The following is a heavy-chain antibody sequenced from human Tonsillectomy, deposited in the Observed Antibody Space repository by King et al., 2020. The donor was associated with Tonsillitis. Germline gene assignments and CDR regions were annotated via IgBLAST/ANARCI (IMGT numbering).Heavy chain of an antibody. D-gene: IGHD4-17*01. CDR1: GFNFSGFG. CDR2: ISVDGNNR. J-gene: IGHJ4*02. CDR3: AKEAKWGDFGDLAHVAAADF. Sequence: VQLVESGGGVVQPGRSLRLSCAAAGFNFSGFGMHWVRQAPGKGLEWVAFISVDGNNRYYPDSVKGRFTISRDNSKNTLYLHVNRLRNEDTAVYYCAKEAKWGDFGDLAHVAAADFWGQGTLVTVSS. V-gene: IGHV3-30*18.